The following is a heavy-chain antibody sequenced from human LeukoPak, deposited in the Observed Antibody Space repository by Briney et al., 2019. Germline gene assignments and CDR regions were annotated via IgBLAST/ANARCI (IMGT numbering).Heavy chain of an antibody. CDR1: GYTFTGYY. J-gene: IGHJ6*03. V-gene: IGHV1-2*02. CDR3: ARDGWIQLWPNYYYYMDV. CDR2: INPNSGGT. Sequence: ASVKVSCKASGYTFTGYYMHWVRQAPGQGLEWMGWINPNSGGTNYAQKFQGRVTMTRDTSISTAYMELSRLRSDDTAVYYCARDGWIQLWPNYYYYMDVWGKGTTVTVSS. D-gene: IGHD5-18*01.